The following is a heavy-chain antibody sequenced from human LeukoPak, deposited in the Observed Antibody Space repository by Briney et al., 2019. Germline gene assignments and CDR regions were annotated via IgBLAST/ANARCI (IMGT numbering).Heavy chain of an antibody. V-gene: IGHV3-48*04. D-gene: IGHD3-22*01. CDR3: ASSFSGYYYGLDY. J-gene: IGHJ4*02. Sequence: PGGSLRLSCAASGFTFSSYAMNWVRQAPGKGLEGVSCISGSGSTIYYADSVKGRFTISRDNAKNSLYLQMNSLRAEDTAVYYCASSFSGYYYGLDYWGQGTLVTVSS. CDR1: GFTFSSYA. CDR2: ISGSGSTI.